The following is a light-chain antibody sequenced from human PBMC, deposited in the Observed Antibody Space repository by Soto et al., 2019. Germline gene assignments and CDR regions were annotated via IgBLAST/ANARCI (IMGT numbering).Light chain of an antibody. Sequence: DIVMTQSPDSLAVSLVERATINFNSIQSVLDTPNDKNYLGWYQQKPGKAPKLLIYDVSSLESGVPSRFSGSGSGTEFTLTISSLQADDFATYFCQQYDDYPLTFGGGTKVDI. V-gene: IGKV4-1*01. CDR1: QSVLDTPNDKNY. CDR2: DVS. J-gene: IGKJ4*01. CDR3: QQYDDYPLT.